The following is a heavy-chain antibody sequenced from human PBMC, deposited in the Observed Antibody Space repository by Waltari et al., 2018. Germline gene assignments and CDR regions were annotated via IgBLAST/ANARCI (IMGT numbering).Heavy chain of an antibody. CDR3: AKGAGIAEAFFDY. Sequence: QVQLVESGGGVVQPGRSLRLSWAASGFTFSTNGMHWVRQAPGKGLEWVAVISYDGSNKYYADSVKGRFTISRDNSKNTLYLQMNSLRAEDTAVYYCAKGAGIAEAFFDYWGQGTLVTVSS. V-gene: IGHV3-30*18. CDR1: GFTFSTNG. J-gene: IGHJ4*02. CDR2: ISYDGSNK. D-gene: IGHD6-19*01.